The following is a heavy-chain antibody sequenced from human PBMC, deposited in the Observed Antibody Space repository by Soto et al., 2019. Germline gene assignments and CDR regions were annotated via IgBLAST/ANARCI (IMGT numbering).Heavy chain of an antibody. V-gene: IGHV3-23*01. Sequence: GGSLRLSCAASGFTFSNYAMNWVRQAPGKGLEWVSGFGVGGNYIYYANSVKGRFTISRDNSKNTLYLQMNSLRAEDTAVYYCAKDAISGNQVWDYFDYWGQGTPVTVSS. D-gene: IGHD7-27*01. CDR2: FGVGGNYI. J-gene: IGHJ4*02. CDR1: GFTFSNYA. CDR3: AKDAISGNQVWDYFDY.